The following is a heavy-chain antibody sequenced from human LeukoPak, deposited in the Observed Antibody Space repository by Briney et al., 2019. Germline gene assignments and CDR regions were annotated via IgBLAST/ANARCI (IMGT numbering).Heavy chain of an antibody. CDR1: GASITNNTYY. CDR2: ISYSGST. D-gene: IGHD3-16*01. V-gene: IGHV4-39*01. CDR3: AKRKGVWGNYFDP. Sequence: SETLSLTCSVSGASITNNTYYWGWFRQPPGKRLEWVGSISYSGSTYYNPSLKSRLTIFVDTSKNQFSLRLNSVTAADTALYYCAKRKGVWGNYFDPWGQGILVTVAS. J-gene: IGHJ5*02.